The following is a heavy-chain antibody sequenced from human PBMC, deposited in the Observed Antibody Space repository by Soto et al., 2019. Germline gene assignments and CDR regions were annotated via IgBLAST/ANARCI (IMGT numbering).Heavy chain of an antibody. CDR2: ISSNGIGT. J-gene: IGHJ6*03. CDR1: GFTFSSDA. D-gene: IGHD6-6*01. Sequence: EVQLVESGGGLAQPGGSLRLSCAASGFTFSSDAMYWVRQAPGTGLEYVSGISSNGIGTYYASSVKGRFTISRDNSRDTVYLQMDSLRPEDMAVYYCARRARADYYYMDVWGKGTTVTVS. CDR3: ARRARADYYYMDV. V-gene: IGHV3-64*01.